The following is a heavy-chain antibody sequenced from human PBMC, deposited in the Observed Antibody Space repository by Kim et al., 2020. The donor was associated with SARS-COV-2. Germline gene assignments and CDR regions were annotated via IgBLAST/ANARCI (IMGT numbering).Heavy chain of an antibody. Sequence: GTEKYNEDSMKGRFTISRDNAKNSLFLDVNSLRVEDTAVYYCARTHYGGYVWGRGTLVTVSS. D-gene: IGHD4-17*01. CDR3: ARTHYGGYV. J-gene: IGHJ4*02. V-gene: IGHV3-7*01. CDR2: GTEK.